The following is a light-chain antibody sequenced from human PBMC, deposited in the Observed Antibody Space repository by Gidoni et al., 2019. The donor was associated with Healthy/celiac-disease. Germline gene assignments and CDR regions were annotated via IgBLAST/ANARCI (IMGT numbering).Light chain of an antibody. CDR1: SSDVGGYNY. Sequence: QSALTQPPSASGSPGQSVTISCTGTSSDVGGYNYVSWYQQHPVKAPKLMIYEVSKRPSGVPDRFSGSKSGNTASLTVSGLQAEDEADYYCSSYAGSNNSVFGTGTKVTVL. CDR3: SSYAGSNNSV. J-gene: IGLJ1*01. CDR2: EVS. V-gene: IGLV2-8*01.